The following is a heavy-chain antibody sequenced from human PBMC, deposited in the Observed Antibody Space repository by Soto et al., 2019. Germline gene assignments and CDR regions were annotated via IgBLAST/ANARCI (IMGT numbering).Heavy chain of an antibody. D-gene: IGHD3-16*01. Sequence: SETLSLTCTVSGASISTFYWTWIRQPPGKGLEWIGYIYNIGSTNYNPSLKSRVTISVDTSKNLFSLKLTSVTAADTAVYYCARGGRDSLDYLEGLDVWGQGTTVTVSS. CDR2: IYNIGST. V-gene: IGHV4-59*01. CDR3: ARGGRDSLDYLEGLDV. CDR1: GASISTFY. J-gene: IGHJ6*02.